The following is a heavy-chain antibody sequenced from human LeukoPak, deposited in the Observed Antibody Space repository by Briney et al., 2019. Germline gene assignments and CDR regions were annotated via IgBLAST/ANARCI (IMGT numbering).Heavy chain of an antibody. Sequence: GGSLRLSCTASGFAFDEHGMSWVRQVPGKGLEWVSGINWNGGSTGYADPLRGRFTISRDNAKNSLYLQMDSLRAEDTALYYCARAPITSPFYFDYWGQGTLVTVSS. D-gene: IGHD2-2*01. CDR3: ARAPITSPFYFDY. V-gene: IGHV3-20*04. CDR1: GFAFDEHG. CDR2: INWNGGST. J-gene: IGHJ4*02.